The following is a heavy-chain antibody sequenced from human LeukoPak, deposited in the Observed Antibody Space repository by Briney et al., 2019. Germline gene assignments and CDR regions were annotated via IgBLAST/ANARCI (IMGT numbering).Heavy chain of an antibody. J-gene: IGHJ4*02. V-gene: IGHV4-34*01. Sequence: SETLSLTCTVSGGSISNYYWSWIRQPPGKGLEWIGEINHSGSTNYNPSLKSRVTISVDTSKNQFSLKLSSVTAADTAVYYCARGRGRRTWFGELTHYFDYWGQGTLVTVSS. CDR2: INHSGST. CDR1: GGSISNYY. D-gene: IGHD3-10*01. CDR3: ARGRGRRTWFGELTHYFDY.